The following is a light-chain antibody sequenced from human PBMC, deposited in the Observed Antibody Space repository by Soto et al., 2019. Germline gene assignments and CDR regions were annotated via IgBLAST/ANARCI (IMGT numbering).Light chain of an antibody. J-gene: IGKJ1*01. V-gene: IGKV3-15*01. CDR2: GAS. CDR3: QQYNNWWT. Sequence: EIVMTQSPATLSVSPGERATLSCRASQSVSSNLAWYQQKPGQAPRLLIYGASTRATGIPARFSGSGSGTEFPLTISSRQSEDLAVYYCQQYNNWWTFGQGTKVEIK. CDR1: QSVSSN.